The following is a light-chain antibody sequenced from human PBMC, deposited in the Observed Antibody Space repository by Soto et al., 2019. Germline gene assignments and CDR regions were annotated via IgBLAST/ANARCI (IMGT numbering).Light chain of an antibody. CDR2: DIN. CDR3: LSNSARSSYV. CDR1: SSDIGGYIF. J-gene: IGLJ1*01. V-gene: IGLV2-14*03. Sequence: QSALTQPASVSGSPGQSITVSCTGTSSDIGGYIFVSWYQQHPGKAPKLMIYDINNRPSGVSKRFSGSKSVNTASLTISGLHAEDEADYCFLSNSARSSYVFGTGTKLTVL.